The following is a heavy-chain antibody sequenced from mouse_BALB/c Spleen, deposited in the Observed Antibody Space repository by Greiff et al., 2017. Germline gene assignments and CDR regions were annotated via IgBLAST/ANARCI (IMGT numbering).Heavy chain of an antibody. D-gene: IGHD2-10*01. J-gene: IGHJ3*01. CDR3: ASGPFYVPFAY. V-gene: IGHV1-39*01. Sequence: EVHLVESGPELEKPGASVKISCKASGYSFTGYNMNWVKQSNGKSLEWIGNIDPYYGGTSYNQKFKGKATLTVDKSSSTAYMQLKSLTSEDSAVYYCASGPFYVPFAYWGQGTLVTVSA. CDR2: IDPYYGGT. CDR1: GYSFTGYN.